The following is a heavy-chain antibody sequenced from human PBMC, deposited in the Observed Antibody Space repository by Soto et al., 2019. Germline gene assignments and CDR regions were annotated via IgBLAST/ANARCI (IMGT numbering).Heavy chain of an antibody. J-gene: IGHJ6*02. V-gene: IGHV4-4*02. CDR2: IYHSGST. D-gene: IGHD6-13*01. CDR3: ARDPKYSSSWYYYYGMDV. Sequence: QVQLQESGPGLVKPSGTLSLTCAVSGGSISSSNWWSWVRQPPGKGLEWIGEIYHSGSTNYNPSRKSRVTISVDKSKNQFSLKLSSVTAADTAVYYCARDPKYSSSWYYYYGMDVWGQGTTVTVSS. CDR1: GGSISSSNW.